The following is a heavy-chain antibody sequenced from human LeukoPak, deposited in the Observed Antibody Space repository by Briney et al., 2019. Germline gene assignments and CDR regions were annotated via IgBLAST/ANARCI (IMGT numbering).Heavy chain of an antibody. CDR3: ARHEGRQGINY. CDR1: PDSISNSRYH. V-gene: IGHV4-39*01. CDR2: IYYSGST. D-gene: IGHD1-1*01. J-gene: IGHJ4*02. Sequence: PSETLSLTCTVSPDSISNSRYHWAWIRQPPGKGLEWIGNIYYSGSTYYNPSLKSRVTISVDRSKNQFSLKVSSVTAADTAVYYCARHEGRQGINYWGQGTLVTVSS.